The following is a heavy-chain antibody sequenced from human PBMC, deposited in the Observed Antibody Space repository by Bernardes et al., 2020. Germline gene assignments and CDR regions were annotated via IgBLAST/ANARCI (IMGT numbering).Heavy chain of an antibody. Sequence: SGPTLVKPTQTLTLTCTFSGFSLSTSGVGVGWIRQPPGKALEWVALIYWDGDKRYSPSLKSRLTITKDTSKNQVVLTMTNMDPVDTATFYCAQLYSGTYYEYFQQWGQGVLVTVSS. D-gene: IGHD1-26*01. CDR1: GFSLSTSGVG. CDR3: AQLYSGTYYEYFQQ. J-gene: IGHJ1*01. V-gene: IGHV2-5*02. CDR2: IYWDGDK.